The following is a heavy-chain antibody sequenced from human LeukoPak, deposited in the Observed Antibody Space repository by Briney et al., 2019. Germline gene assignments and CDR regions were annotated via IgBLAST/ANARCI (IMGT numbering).Heavy chain of an antibody. J-gene: IGHJ4*02. CDR2: FDPEDGET. V-gene: IGHV1-24*01. CDR1: GYTLTELS. CDR3: ATYCSSANCYTWGYYFDY. D-gene: IGHD2-2*01. Sequence: GASVKVSCKVSGYTLTELSMHWVRQAPGKGLEWMGGFDPEDGETIYAQKFQGRVTITADESTSTAYMELSSLRSEDTAMYYCATYCSSANCYTWGYYFDYWGQGTLVTVSS.